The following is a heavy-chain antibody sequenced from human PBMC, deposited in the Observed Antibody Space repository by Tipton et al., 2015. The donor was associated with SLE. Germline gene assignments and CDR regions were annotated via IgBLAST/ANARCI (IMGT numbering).Heavy chain of an antibody. CDR3: VRDILTGAGCFGN. V-gene: IGHV3-9*01. Sequence: SLRLSCAASGFTFDDYAMHWVRQAPGKGLEWVSGISWNSGSIGYADSVKGRFTISRDNAKNSLYLQMNSLRAEDTALYYCVRDILTGAGCFGNWGQGTLVTVSS. CDR1: GFTFDDYA. D-gene: IGHD3-9*01. CDR2: ISWNSGSI. J-gene: IGHJ4*02.